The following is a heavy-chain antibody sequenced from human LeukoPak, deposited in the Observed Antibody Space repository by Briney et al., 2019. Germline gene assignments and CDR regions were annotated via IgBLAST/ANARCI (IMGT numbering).Heavy chain of an antibody. D-gene: IGHD5/OR15-5a*01. J-gene: IGHJ5*02. CDR1: GYGFSDVN. V-gene: IGHV1-2*02. CDR2: INPHSGAT. CDR3: ATSSSVTHTRDP. Sequence: GASVKVSCKASGYGFSDVNFNWVRHAPGQGLEWMGWINPHSGATNYAQRFQGRVSMDASFDTAYMELSRLTSDDTAVYYCATSSSVTHTRDPWGQGTLVTVSS.